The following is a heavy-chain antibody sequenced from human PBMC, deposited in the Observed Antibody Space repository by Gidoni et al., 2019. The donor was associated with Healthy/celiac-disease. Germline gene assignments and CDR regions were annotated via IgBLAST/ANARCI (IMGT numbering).Heavy chain of an antibody. CDR1: GFTFSSYG. V-gene: IGHV3-30*03. CDR3: ARGQWLVEGDDAFDI. D-gene: IGHD6-19*01. CDR2: ISYDGSNK. J-gene: IGHJ3*02. Sequence: QVQLVESGGGVVQPGRSLRLSCAASGFTFSSYGMHWVRQAPGKGLEWVAVISYDGSNKYYADSVKGRFTISRDNSKNTLYLQMNSLRAEDTAVYYCARGQWLVEGDDAFDIWGQGTMVTVSS.